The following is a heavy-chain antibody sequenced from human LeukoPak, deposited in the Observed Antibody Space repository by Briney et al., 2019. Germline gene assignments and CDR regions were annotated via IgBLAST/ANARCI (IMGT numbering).Heavy chain of an antibody. CDR2: INHSGST. D-gene: IGHD3-22*01. J-gene: IGHJ6*03. CDR1: GGTFSGYY. V-gene: IGHV4-34*01. CDR3: ARVSPRNYYDSSGYPNTRRGPYYYYYMDV. Sequence: SETLSLTCAVYGGTFSGYYWSWIRQPPGKGLEWIGEINHSGSTNYNPSLKSRVTISVDTSKNQFSLKLSSVTAADTAVYYCARVSPRNYYDSSGYPNTRRGPYYYYYMDVWGKGTTVTVSS.